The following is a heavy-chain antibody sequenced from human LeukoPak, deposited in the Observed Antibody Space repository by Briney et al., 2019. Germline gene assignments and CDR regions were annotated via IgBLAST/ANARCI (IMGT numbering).Heavy chain of an antibody. J-gene: IGHJ4*02. CDR2: IYSGGST. Sequence: GGSLRLSCAASGFTVSSNYMSWVRQAPGKGLEWVSVIYSGGSTYYADSVKGRFTISRDNSKNTLYLQMNSLRAEGTAEYYCAKEAERWLQPRAPMGYWGQGTLVTVSS. CDR3: AKEAERWLQPRAPMGY. V-gene: IGHV3-53*05. D-gene: IGHD5-24*01. CDR1: GFTVSSNY.